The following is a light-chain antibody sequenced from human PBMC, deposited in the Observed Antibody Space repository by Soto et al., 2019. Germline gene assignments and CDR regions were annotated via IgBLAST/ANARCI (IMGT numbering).Light chain of an antibody. V-gene: IGKV2-28*01. CDR1: QSLLHSNGYTY. CDR3: MQALQVPLT. CDR2: LGS. Sequence: DIVLTQSPLSLPVNPGEPASISCRSSQSLLHSNGYTYLDWYLQKPGQSPQLLIYLGSNRASGVHDRFSCSGSGTDFTLKISKVESEDVGVYYCMQALQVPLTFGGGTKVEIK. J-gene: IGKJ4*01.